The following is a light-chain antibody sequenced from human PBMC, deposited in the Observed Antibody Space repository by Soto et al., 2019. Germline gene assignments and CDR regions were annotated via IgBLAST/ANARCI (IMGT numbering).Light chain of an antibody. Sequence: IQLTQSPSSLSASVGDRVTITCRASQGISSYLAWYQQKPGKAPKLLIYAASTLQSGVPSRFSGSGSGTDFTLTISSLQPEDFASYYCQQLNSYRTFGQGTKVEIK. CDR2: AAS. V-gene: IGKV1-9*01. J-gene: IGKJ1*01. CDR3: QQLNSYRT. CDR1: QGISSY.